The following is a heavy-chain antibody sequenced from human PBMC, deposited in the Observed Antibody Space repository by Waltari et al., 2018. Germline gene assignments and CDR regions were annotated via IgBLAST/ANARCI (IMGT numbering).Heavy chain of an antibody. CDR3: ARVAGSGYDKYYFDY. CDR1: GYTFTGYY. Sequence: QVQLVQSGAEVKKPGASVKVSCKASGYTFTGYYMHWVRQAPGQGLEWMGWINPNRGGTNYEQKFQGRVTMTRDTSNSTAYMGLSRLRSDDTAVYYCARVAGSGYDKYYFDYWGQGTLVTVSS. J-gene: IGHJ4*02. D-gene: IGHD5-12*01. V-gene: IGHV1-2*02. CDR2: INPNRGGT.